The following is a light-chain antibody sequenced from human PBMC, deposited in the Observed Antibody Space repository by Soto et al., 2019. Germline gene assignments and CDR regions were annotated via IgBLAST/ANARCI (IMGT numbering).Light chain of an antibody. J-gene: IGKJ4*01. CDR3: QQYRDWPLT. Sequence: EIVMTQSPVTLSVSPGERVTLSCKANQTINNDLAWYQKKSGQAPRLLIYGASTRATDVPARFSGSGSGTEFTLTISSLQSEDFAVYSCQQYRDWPLTFGGGTKVEIK. CDR1: QTINND. V-gene: IGKV3-15*01. CDR2: GAS.